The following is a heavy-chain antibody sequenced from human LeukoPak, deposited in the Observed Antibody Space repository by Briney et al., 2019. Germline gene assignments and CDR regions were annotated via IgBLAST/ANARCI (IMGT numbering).Heavy chain of an antibody. CDR3: AADLDRSSIVVSI. D-gene: IGHD2-21*01. Sequence: ASVKVSCKASGFTLTSSAMQWVRQARGQRLEWIGWIVVGSGNTNYAQKFQERVTITRDMSTSTAYMELSSLRSEDTAVYYCAADLDRSSIVVSIWGQGTLVTVSS. CDR1: GFTLTSSA. J-gene: IGHJ4*02. CDR2: IVVGSGNT. V-gene: IGHV1-58*02.